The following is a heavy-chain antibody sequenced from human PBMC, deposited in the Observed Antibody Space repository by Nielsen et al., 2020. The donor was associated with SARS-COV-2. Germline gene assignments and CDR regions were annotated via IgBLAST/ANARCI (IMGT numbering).Heavy chain of an antibody. J-gene: IGHJ5*02. V-gene: IGHV1-8*01. D-gene: IGHD6-13*01. CDR2: MNPNSGNT. CDR3: ARAQGGAAGIRTHTPKNNWFDP. CDR1: GYTFTSYD. Sequence: ASVKVSCKASGYTFTSYDINWVRQATGQGLEWMGWMNPNSGNTGYAQKFQGRVTMTRNTSISTAYMELSSLRSEDTAVYYCARAQGGAAGIRTHTPKNNWFDPWGQGTLVTVSS.